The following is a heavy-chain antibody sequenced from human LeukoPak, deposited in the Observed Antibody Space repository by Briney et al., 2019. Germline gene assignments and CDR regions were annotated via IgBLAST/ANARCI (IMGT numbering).Heavy chain of an antibody. CDR1: GGSISSYY. V-gene: IGHV4-59*08. Sequence: SETLSLTCTVSGGSISSYYWSWIRQPPGKGLEWIGYIYFSGITNYNPSLKSRVTMSVDTSKNQFSLKLGSVTAADSAVYYCARHEGYCSSTRCYESNALDIWGQGTMVTVS. J-gene: IGHJ3*02. CDR3: ARHEGYCSSTRCYESNALDI. D-gene: IGHD2-2*01. CDR2: IYFSGIT.